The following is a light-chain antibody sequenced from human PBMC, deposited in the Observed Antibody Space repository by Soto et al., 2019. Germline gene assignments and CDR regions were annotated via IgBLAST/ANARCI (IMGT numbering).Light chain of an antibody. J-gene: IGKJ1*01. CDR1: QSVSSN. CDR2: GAS. CDR3: QQYHNWPPET. Sequence: EIVMTQSPATLSVSPGERATLSCRASQSVSSNLAWYQQKPGQAPRLLIYGASTRATGIPARFSGSGSGTEFTLTISSLQSEDFAVYYCQQYHNWPPETVGQGTKVDI. V-gene: IGKV3-15*01.